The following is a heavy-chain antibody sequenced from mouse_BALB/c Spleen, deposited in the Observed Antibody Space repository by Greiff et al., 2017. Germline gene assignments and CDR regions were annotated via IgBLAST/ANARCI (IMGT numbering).Heavy chain of an antibody. CDR2: INSNGGST. V-gene: IGHV5-6-3*01. D-gene: IGHD2-4*01. J-gene: IGHJ3*01. CDR3: ARGYDYDVWFAY. CDR1: GFTFSSYG. Sequence: EVKLVESGGGLVQPGGSLKLSCAASGFTFSSYGMSWVRQTPDKRLELVATINSNGGSTYYPDSVKGRFTISRDNAKNTLYLQMSSLKSEDTAMYYCARGYDYDVWFAYWGQGTLVTVSA.